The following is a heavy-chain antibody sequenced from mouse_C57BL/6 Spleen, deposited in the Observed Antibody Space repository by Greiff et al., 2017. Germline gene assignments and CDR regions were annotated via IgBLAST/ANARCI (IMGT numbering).Heavy chain of an antibody. CDR1: GFTFSSYA. CDR3: AREVTTVGFYFDD. D-gene: IGHD1-1*01. V-gene: IGHV5-4*01. J-gene: IGHJ2*01. Sequence: EVQVVESGGGLVKPGGSLKLSCAASGFTFSSYAMSWVRQTPEKRLEWVATISDGGSYTYYPDNVKGRFTISRDNAKNNLYLQMSHLKSEDTAMYYCAREVTTVGFYFDDWGQGTTLTVSS. CDR2: ISDGGSYT.